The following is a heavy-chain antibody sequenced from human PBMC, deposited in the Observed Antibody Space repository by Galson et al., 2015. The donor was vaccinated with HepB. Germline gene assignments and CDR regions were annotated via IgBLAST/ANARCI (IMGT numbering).Heavy chain of an antibody. V-gene: IGHV3-66*01. CDR1: GFTVSSNY. Sequence: SLRLSCAASGFTVSSNYMSWVRQAPGKGLEWVSVIYSGGSTYYADSVKGRFTISRDNSKNTLYLQMNSLRAEDTAVYYCARAGGYFTEDFDIWGQGTMVTVSS. J-gene: IGHJ3*02. CDR3: ARAGGYFTEDFDI. CDR2: IYSGGST. D-gene: IGHD3-3*01.